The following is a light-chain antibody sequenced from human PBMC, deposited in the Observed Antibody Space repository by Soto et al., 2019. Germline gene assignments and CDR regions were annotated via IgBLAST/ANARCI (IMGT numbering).Light chain of an antibody. CDR3: QQRQYWPPIT. J-gene: IGKJ5*01. V-gene: IGKV3-11*01. CDR2: DAS. CDR1: QSVTTF. Sequence: EIVLTQSPATLSLSPGDRATLSCRASQSVTTFLAWYQQKPGQAPRLLIYDASDRAPGIPARFSGSGSATDFTLTINNLEPEDFAVYYCQQRQYWPPITFGQGTRLEIK.